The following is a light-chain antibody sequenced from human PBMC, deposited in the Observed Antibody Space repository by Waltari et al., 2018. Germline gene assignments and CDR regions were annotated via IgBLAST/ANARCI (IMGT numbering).Light chain of an antibody. Sequence: DIQITQSPSSLSACVGDRVTLTCRPSHSISSYLTWYQQKPGKAPKLLIYATSRLQTGVPSRFSGSGSGTDFTLTISSLQPEDFATYYCQQSYTTPVTFGLGTRLEIK. V-gene: IGKV1-39*01. CDR1: HSISSY. CDR2: ATS. J-gene: IGKJ2*01. CDR3: QQSYTTPVT.